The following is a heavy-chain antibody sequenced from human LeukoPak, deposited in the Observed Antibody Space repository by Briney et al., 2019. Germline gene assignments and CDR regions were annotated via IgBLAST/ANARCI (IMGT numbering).Heavy chain of an antibody. CDR1: GYTFTSYG. V-gene: IGHV1-18*01. J-gene: IGHJ2*01. Sequence: GASVKVSCKASGYTFTSYGISWVRQAPGQGLEWMGWISTDKAGTYYAQNYQGRVTMTIDTSTSTAYMELRSLTSDDTAVYYCVRDCASDCSIKGHYFFDLWGRGTLVTVSS. D-gene: IGHD2-21*02. CDR2: ISTDKAGT. CDR3: VRDCASDCSIKGHYFFDL.